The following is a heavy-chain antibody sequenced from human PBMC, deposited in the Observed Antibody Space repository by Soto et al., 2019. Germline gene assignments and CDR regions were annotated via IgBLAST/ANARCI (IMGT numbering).Heavy chain of an antibody. D-gene: IGHD2-2*01. CDR1: GGTFSSYA. CDR2: IIPIFGTA. Sequence: QVQLVQSGAEVKKPGSSVKVSCKASGGTFSSYAISWVRQAPGQGLEWMGGIIPIFGTANYAQKFQGRVTITADKSTRTATMELSSLRAEDTAVYYCARNDGYCSSTSCYDFGFYYYGMDVWGQGTTVTVSS. CDR3: ARNDGYCSSTSCYDFGFYYYGMDV. V-gene: IGHV1-69*06. J-gene: IGHJ6*02.